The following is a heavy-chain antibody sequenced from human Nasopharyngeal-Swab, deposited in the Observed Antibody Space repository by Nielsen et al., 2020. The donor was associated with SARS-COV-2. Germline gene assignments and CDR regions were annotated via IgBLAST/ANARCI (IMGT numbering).Heavy chain of an antibody. V-gene: IGHV4-39*01. CDR1: GGSLSSSSYY. J-gene: IGHJ6*03. CDR3: ARLTVLLWFGEPTYMDV. D-gene: IGHD3-10*01. Sequence: SETLSLTCTVSGGSLSSSSYYWGWIRQPPGKGLEWIGSIYYSGSTYYNPSLKSRVTISVDTSKNQFSLKLSSVTAADTAVYYCARLTVLLWFGEPTYMDVWGKGTTVTVSS. CDR2: IYYSGST.